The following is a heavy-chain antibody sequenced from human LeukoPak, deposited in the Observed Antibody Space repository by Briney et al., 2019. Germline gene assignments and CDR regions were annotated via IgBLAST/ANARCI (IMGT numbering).Heavy chain of an antibody. CDR3: ARSPSLTIIGDY. CDR1: GFTSSSYS. J-gene: IGHJ4*02. Sequence: GGSLRLSCAASGFTSSSYSMNWVRQAPGKGLEWVSTISSSSSYIYYADSVKGRFAISRDNAKNSLYLQMNSLRAEDTAVYYCARSPSLTIIGDYWGQGTLVTVSS. D-gene: IGHD2/OR15-2a*01. V-gene: IGHV3-21*01. CDR2: ISSSSSYI.